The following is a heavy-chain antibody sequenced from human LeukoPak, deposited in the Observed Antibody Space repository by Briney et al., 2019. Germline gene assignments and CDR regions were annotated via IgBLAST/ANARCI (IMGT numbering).Heavy chain of an antibody. V-gene: IGHV1-46*01. CDR1: GYTFTSYY. CDR2: INPSGGDT. CDR3: ARGCRVVPGVHNVGMTSYYNGMDV. J-gene: IGHJ6*02. D-gene: IGHD2-2*01. Sequence: ASVKVSCKPSGYTFTSYYMHWVRQAPGQGLEWMEIINPSGGDTSYAQKFQGRVTTTRDPSTSTVYMEVVSLRPEDTAVYYCARGCRVVPGVHNVGMTSYYNGMDVWGQGTTVTVSS.